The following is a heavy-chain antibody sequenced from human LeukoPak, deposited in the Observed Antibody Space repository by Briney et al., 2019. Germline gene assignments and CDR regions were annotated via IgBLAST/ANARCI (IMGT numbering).Heavy chain of an antibody. V-gene: IGHV4-34*01. CDR1: GGSFSGYY. J-gene: IGHJ4*02. D-gene: IGHD3-3*01. CDR2: INHSGST. CDR3: ARGVRITIFGVVIIPDSRFDY. Sequence: SETLSLTCAVYGGSFSGYYWSWIRQPPGKGLEWIGEINHSGSTNYNPSLKSRVTISVDTSKNQFSLKLSSVTAADTAVYYCARGVRITIFGVVIIPDSRFDYWGQGTLVTVSS.